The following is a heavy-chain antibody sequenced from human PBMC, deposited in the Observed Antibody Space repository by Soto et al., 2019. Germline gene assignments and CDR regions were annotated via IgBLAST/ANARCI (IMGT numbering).Heavy chain of an antibody. Sequence: ASVKVSCKASGGTFSSYASSSVRQAPGQGLEWMGGIIPIFGTANYAQKFQGRVTIPAEESTSTAYMELSSLRSEDTAVYYCARSRGRLGIYYYYGMDVWGQGTTVTVSS. D-gene: IGHD7-27*01. CDR1: GGTFSSYA. CDR2: IIPIFGTA. V-gene: IGHV1-69*13. J-gene: IGHJ6*02. CDR3: ARSRGRLGIYYYYGMDV.